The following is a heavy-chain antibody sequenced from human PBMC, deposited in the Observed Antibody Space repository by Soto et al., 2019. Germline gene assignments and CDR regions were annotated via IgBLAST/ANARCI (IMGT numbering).Heavy chain of an antibody. CDR1: GGTFSSYT. Sequence: QVQLVQSGAEVKKPGSSVKVSCKASGGTFSSYTISWVRQAPGQGLEWMGRIIPILGIANYAQKFQGRVTXXAXNXXSTAYRELSSLRSEDTAVYYCARGPLAAAGMGVDYWGQGTLVTVSS. J-gene: IGHJ4*02. CDR3: ARGPLAAAGMGVDY. D-gene: IGHD6-13*01. CDR2: IIPILGIA. V-gene: IGHV1-69*02.